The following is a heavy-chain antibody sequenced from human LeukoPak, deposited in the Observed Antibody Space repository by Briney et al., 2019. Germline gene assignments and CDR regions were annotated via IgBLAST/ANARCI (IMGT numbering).Heavy chain of an antibody. CDR1: GFTFDDYG. D-gene: IGHD2-2*01. Sequence: PGGSQRLSCAASGFTFDDYGMSWVRQAPGKGLEWVSGINWNGGSTGYADSVKGRFTISRDNAKNSLYLQMNSLRAEDTAVYYCARGPVGYCSSTSCYYFDYWGQGTLVTVSS. CDR2: INWNGGST. J-gene: IGHJ4*02. V-gene: IGHV3-20*04. CDR3: ARGPVGYCSSTSCYYFDY.